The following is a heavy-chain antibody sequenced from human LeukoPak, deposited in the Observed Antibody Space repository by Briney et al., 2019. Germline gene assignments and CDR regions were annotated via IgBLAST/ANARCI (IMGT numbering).Heavy chain of an antibody. V-gene: IGHV1-18*01. CDR3: ARGAYDFWSNWFDP. CDR2: ISAYNGNT. CDR1: GYTFTSYG. D-gene: IGHD3-3*01. J-gene: IGHJ5*02. Sequence: ATVKVSCKASGYTFTSYGISWVRQAPGQGLEWMGWISAYNGNTNYAQKLQGRVTMTTDTSTSTAYMELRSLRSDDTAVYYCARGAYDFWSNWFDPWSQGTLVTVSS.